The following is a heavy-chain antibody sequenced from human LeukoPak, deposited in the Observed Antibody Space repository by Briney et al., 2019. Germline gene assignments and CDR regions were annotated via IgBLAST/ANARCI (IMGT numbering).Heavy chain of an antibody. V-gene: IGHV4-34*01. J-gene: IGHJ4*02. Sequence: SETLSLTCAVYGGSFSGYYWSWIRQPPGKGLEWIGEINHSGSTNYNPSLKSRVTISVDTSKNQFSLKLSSVTAADTAVYYCARGPDSSGYYYFDYWGQGTLVTVAS. CDR3: ARGPDSSGYYYFDY. D-gene: IGHD3-22*01. CDR1: GGSFSGYY. CDR2: INHSGST.